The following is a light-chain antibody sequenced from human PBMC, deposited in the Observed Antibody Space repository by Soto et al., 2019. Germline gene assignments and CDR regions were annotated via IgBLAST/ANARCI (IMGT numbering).Light chain of an antibody. J-gene: IGKJ1*01. CDR3: QQFNNWPPWT. Sequence: IVLTQSPGTRALSPGERATLSFRASQSVSSSYLAWYQQKPGQAPRLLIYGSSTRAAGIPDRFSGSGSGTEFTLTISGLQSDDFAVYYCQQFNNWPPWTFGQGTKVDIK. V-gene: IGKV3-15*01. CDR2: GSS. CDR1: QSVSSSY.